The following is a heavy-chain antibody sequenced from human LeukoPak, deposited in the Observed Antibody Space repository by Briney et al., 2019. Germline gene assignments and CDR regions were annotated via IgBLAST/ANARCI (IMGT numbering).Heavy chain of an antibody. CDR3: ARHFDF. V-gene: IGHV4-39*01. CDR1: GASISSSGSY. Sequence: PSETLSLTCTVSGASISSSGSYWGWIRQPPGKGLEWIGTISFSGSTYYSPSLKSRVTISVDTSKNQFSLKLNSVTAADTAVYYCARHFDFWGQGTLVTVSS. CDR2: ISFSGST. J-gene: IGHJ4*02.